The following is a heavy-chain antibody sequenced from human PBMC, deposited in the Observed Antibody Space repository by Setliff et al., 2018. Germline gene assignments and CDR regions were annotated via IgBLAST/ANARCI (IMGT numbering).Heavy chain of an antibody. CDR2: IYTSWST. CDR3: ATSYLTLEAAFDV. Sequence: SETLSLTCTVSDDSISSRHYYWSWIRQPAGKGLEWIGHIYTSWSTNYNPSLKSRVTISVDTSKNQFSLRLRSVTAADTAFYHCATSYLTLEAAFDVWGQGTMVTVSS. V-gene: IGHV4-61*09. J-gene: IGHJ3*01. D-gene: IGHD1-1*01. CDR1: DDSISSRHYY.